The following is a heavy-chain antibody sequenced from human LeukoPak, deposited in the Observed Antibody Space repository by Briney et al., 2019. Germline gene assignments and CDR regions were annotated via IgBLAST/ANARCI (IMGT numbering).Heavy chain of an antibody. CDR1: GFTFSGSA. CDR3: TRHVVGATLGYYYYYMDV. CDR2: TRSKANSYAT. V-gene: IGHV3-73*01. D-gene: IGHD1-26*01. J-gene: IGHJ6*03. Sequence: PGGSLRLSCAASGFTFSGSAMHWVRQASGKGLEWVGRTRSKANSYATAYAASVKGRFTISRDDSKNTAYLQMNSLKTEDTAVYYCTRHVVGATLGYYYYYMDVWGKGTTVTVSS.